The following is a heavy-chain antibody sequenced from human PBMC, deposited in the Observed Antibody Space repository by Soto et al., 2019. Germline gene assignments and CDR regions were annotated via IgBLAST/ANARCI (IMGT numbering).Heavy chain of an antibody. CDR3: ARGQTFWTGYYRMPYYFDY. V-gene: IGHV4-61*01. CDR1: GGSVSSGSYY. CDR2: LYYSGST. D-gene: IGHD3-3*01. Sequence: SDTLSLTCTVSGGSVSSGSYYWSWIRQPPGKGLEYIGYLYYSGSTNYNPSLKSRVTISVDTPKNQFSLKLTSVTAADTAIYYCARGQTFWTGYYRMPYYFDYWGQGTLVTVS. J-gene: IGHJ4*02.